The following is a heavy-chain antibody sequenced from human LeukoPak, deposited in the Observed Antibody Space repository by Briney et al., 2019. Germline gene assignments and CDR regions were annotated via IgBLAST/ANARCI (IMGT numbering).Heavy chain of an antibody. CDR1: GGSFSGYY. D-gene: IGHD2-2*01. J-gene: IGHJ5*02. CDR3: ARGVPAAMIASWFDP. V-gene: IGHV4-34*01. Sequence: PSETLSLTCAVYGGSFSGYYWSWIRQPPGKGLEWIGSIYYSGSTYYNPSLKSRVTISVDTSKNQFSLKLSSVTAADTAVYYCARGVPAAMIASWFDPWGQGTLVTVSS. CDR2: IYYSGST.